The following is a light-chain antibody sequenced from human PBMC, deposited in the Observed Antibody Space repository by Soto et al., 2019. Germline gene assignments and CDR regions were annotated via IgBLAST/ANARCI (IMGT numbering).Light chain of an antibody. V-gene: IGKV1-39*01. Sequence: DIQVTQSPPSLSASVGDRVIITCRASQSISNSLNWYQQKAGKAPKVLIHAASSLQSGVPSRFSGRGSGTDFTLTISSLQPEDFATYYCQQSRSTPYPFGQGTKLYIK. CDR3: QQSRSTPYP. CDR2: AAS. CDR1: QSISNS. J-gene: IGKJ2*01.